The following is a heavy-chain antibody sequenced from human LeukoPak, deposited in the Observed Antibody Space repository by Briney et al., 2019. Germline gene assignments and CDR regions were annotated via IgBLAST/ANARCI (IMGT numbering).Heavy chain of an antibody. Sequence: GGSLRLSCAASGFTFSTYWMSWVRQAPGKGLEWVANIKQDGSEKYYVDSVKGRFTISRDNTKNSLYLQMSSLRAENTAVYYCARTRRYSTSLNYYYDMDVWGQGTTVTVSS. CDR3: ARTRRYSTSLNYYYDMDV. CDR1: GFTFSTYW. V-gene: IGHV3-7*01. D-gene: IGHD6-6*01. J-gene: IGHJ6*02. CDR2: IKQDGSEK.